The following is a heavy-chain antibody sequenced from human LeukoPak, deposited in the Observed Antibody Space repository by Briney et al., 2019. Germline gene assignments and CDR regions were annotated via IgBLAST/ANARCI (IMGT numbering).Heavy chain of an antibody. CDR2: SIGSGGSA. CDR1: GFTFSTYT. J-gene: IGHJ4*02. D-gene: IGHD2-21*02. V-gene: IGHV3-23*01. Sequence: GGSLRLSCVASGFTFSTYTMNWIRQAPGKGLEWVSGSIGSGGSAFYADSVKGRFSISRDTSKNTLFLHMNNLRAGDTAVYYCAKTYCGGDCSFHYWGQGTLVTVSS. CDR3: AKTYCGGDCSFHY.